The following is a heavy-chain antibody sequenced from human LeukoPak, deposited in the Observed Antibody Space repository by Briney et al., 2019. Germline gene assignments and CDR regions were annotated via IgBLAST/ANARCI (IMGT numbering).Heavy chain of an antibody. CDR1: GSTFSNYG. Sequence: GGSLRLSCAASGSTFSNYGMHWVRQAPGKGLEWVAVISYDESDKYYADSVKGRFTISRDNSKNTLYLQMNSLRPEDTAVYYCAKGVVAATNAAYYGMDVWGQGTTVTVSS. CDR3: AKGVVAATNAAYYGMDV. V-gene: IGHV3-30*18. J-gene: IGHJ6*02. D-gene: IGHD2-15*01. CDR2: ISYDESDK.